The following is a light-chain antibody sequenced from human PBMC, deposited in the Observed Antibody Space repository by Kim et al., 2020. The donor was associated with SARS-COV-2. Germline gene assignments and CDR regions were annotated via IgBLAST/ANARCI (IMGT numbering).Light chain of an antibody. V-gene: IGLV1-47*01. CDR1: RPNIGSKF. CDR2: SNN. Sequence: ELTQPPSESGTPGRRVTIHCSGSRPNIGSKFVYWYPQLPGTAPTLLIYSNNLRPSGVPARFSGSKSGALASLSISGLRSENESNYYCASWDDNLSGVIFGVGTRLTVL. J-gene: IGLJ2*01. CDR3: ASWDDNLSGVI.